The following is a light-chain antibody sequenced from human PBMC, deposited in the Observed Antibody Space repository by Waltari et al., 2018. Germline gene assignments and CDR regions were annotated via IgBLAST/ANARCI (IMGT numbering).Light chain of an antibody. CDR2: LGS. CDR3: MQALQTPYT. J-gene: IGKJ2*01. Sequence: DIVMTQSPLSLPVTPGEPASISCRSSQSLLHSNGYKYLDWYLQKPGQSPQLLIYLGSNRASGVPDRFSGSGSGTDFTLKISRAEAEDVGVYYCMQALQTPYTFGQGTKLEIK. V-gene: IGKV2-28*01. CDR1: QSLLHSNGYKY.